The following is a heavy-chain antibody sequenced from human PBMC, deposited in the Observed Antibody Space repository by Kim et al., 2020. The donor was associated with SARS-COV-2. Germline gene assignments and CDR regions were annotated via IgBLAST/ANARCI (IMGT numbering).Heavy chain of an antibody. CDR2: ISGSGGST. CDR1: GFTFSSYA. Sequence: GGSLRLSCAASGFTFSSYAMSWVRQAPGKGLEWVSAISGSGGSTYYADSVKGRFTISRDNSKNTLYLQMNSLRAEDTAVYYCAKEGKYYDFWSGYLGDYYYYMDVWDKRTPVTVSS. D-gene: IGHD3-3*01. CDR3: AKEGKYYDFWSGYLGDYYYYMDV. J-gene: IGHJ6*03. V-gene: IGHV3-23*01.